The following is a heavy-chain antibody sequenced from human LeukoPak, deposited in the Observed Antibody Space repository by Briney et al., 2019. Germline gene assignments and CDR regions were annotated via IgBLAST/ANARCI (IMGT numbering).Heavy chain of an antibody. Sequence: GGSLRLSCAASGFTFSSYGMHWVRQAPGKGLEWVAVIWYDGSNKYYADSVKGRFTISRDNSKNTLYLQMNSLRAEDTAVYYCASGSSWYSRLENFDYWGQGTLVTVSS. CDR2: IWYDGSNK. CDR3: ASGSSWYSRLENFDY. D-gene: IGHD6-13*01. CDR1: GFTFSSYG. V-gene: IGHV3-33*01. J-gene: IGHJ4*02.